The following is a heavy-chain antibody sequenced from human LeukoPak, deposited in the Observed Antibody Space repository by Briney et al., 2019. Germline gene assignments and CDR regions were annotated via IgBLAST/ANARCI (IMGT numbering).Heavy chain of an antibody. CDR1: GFTFSTYA. CDR3: VKPLNFEELLS. J-gene: IGHJ5*02. D-gene: IGHD3-10*01. CDR2: ISNTGGST. Sequence: GGSLRLSCSASGFTFSTYAIHWVRQAPGKGLEYISAISNTGGSTYYADSVKGRFTISRDNSKNTLYLQMSSLRAEDTAVYYCVKPLNFEELLSWGQGTLVTVSS. V-gene: IGHV3-64D*06.